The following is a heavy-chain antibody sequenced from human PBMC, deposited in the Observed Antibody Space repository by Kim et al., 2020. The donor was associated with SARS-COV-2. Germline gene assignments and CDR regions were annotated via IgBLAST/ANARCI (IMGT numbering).Heavy chain of an antibody. CDR2: IYSGGST. V-gene: IGHV3-53*04. Sequence: GGSLRLSCAASGFTVSSNYMSWVRQAPGKGLEWVSVIYSGGSTYYADSVKGRFTISRHNSKNTLYLQMNSLRAEDTAVYYCARARGDYYYYYYMDVWGKGTTVTVSS. CDR1: GFTVSSNY. D-gene: IGHD3-10*01. J-gene: IGHJ6*03. CDR3: ARARGDYYYYYYMDV.